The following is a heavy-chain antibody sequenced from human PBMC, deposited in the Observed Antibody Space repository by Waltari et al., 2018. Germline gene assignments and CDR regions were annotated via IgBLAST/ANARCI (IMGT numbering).Heavy chain of an antibody. V-gene: IGHV4-38-2*01. CDR3: ARGSTMIDAFDI. CDR1: GYSISRGYY. Sequence: QVQLQESGPGLVKPSETLSLTCAVSGYSISRGYYWGWIRQPPGKGLEWIGSIYHSGSTYYNPSLKSRVTISVDTSKNQFSLKLSSVTAADTAVYYCARGSTMIDAFDIWGQGTMVTVSS. D-gene: IGHD3-22*01. CDR2: IYHSGST. J-gene: IGHJ3*02.